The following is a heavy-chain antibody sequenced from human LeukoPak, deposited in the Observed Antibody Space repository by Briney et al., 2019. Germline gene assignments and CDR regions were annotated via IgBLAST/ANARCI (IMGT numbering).Heavy chain of an antibody. D-gene: IGHD5-18*01. CDR1: GGTFSSYA. Sequence: ASVKVSCKASGGTFSSYAISWVRQAPGQGLEWMGRIIPIFGTANYAQKFQGRVTITTDESTSTAYMELSSLRSEDTAVYYCARVFIRSKSERGYSYGYDWGQGTLVTVSS. CDR2: IIPIFGTA. J-gene: IGHJ4*02. CDR3: ARVFIRSKSERGYSYGYD. V-gene: IGHV1-69*05.